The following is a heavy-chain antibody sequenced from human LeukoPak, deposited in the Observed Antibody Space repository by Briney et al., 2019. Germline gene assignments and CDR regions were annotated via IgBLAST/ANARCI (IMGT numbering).Heavy chain of an antibody. CDR2: NNGDGSTT. D-gene: IGHD2-15*01. V-gene: IGHV3-74*01. Sequence: GGSLRLSCAASGFSLSGYWMYWVRQAPGKGLMYISRNNGDGSTTNYADVVKGRFTMSRDNVKNTLYLQMNSLRVKDTAVYYCARDPRNVGLAPWGQGTLVTVSS. CDR3: ARDPRNVGLAP. J-gene: IGHJ5*02. CDR1: GFSLSGYW.